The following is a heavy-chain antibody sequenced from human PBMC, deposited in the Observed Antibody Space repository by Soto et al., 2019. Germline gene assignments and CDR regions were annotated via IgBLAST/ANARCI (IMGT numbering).Heavy chain of an antibody. CDR1: SGSFSGYY. D-gene: IGHD3-10*01. J-gene: IGHJ3*02. CDR2: INNRGST. Sequence: QVQLQQWGAGQLKPSETLSLTCAVYSGSFSGYYWSWIRQPPGKGLEWIGEINNRGSTNYNPSLKRRVTISADTSKNQFSLKLSSVPAADTAVYYCARGTWVRSAFDMWGQGTMVTVSS. V-gene: IGHV4-34*01. CDR3: ARGTWVRSAFDM.